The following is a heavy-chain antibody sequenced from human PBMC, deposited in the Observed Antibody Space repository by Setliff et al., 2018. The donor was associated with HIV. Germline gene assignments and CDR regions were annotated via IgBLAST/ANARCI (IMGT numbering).Heavy chain of an antibody. CDR3: ATSPLGYCSGGSCSHYFDY. CDR2: IYPGYSDT. V-gene: IGHV5-51*01. D-gene: IGHD2-15*01. Sequence: PGESLKISCKGSGYSFTTYWIGWVRQMPGKGLEWMGIIYPGYSDTRYSPSFQGQVTISADKSISTAYLQWSSLKASDTAMYFCATSPLGYCSGGSCSHYFDYWGPGTLVTVS. J-gene: IGHJ4*02. CDR1: GYSFTTYW.